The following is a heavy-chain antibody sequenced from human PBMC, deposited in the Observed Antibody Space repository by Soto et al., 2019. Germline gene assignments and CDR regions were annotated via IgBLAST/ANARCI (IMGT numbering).Heavy chain of an antibody. CDR3: ARGIGYYFDS. D-gene: IGHD5-12*01. J-gene: IGHJ4*02. CDR2: IHYRGST. CDR1: GGSISSSSYF. V-gene: IGHV4-39*01. Sequence: PSETLSLTCTVSGGSISSSSYFWGWIRQAPGKGLEWIGNIHYRGSTYYNASLKSRVTISVDMSKNQFSLKLSSVTAADSAVYSCARGIGYYFDSWGQGTLGTVSS.